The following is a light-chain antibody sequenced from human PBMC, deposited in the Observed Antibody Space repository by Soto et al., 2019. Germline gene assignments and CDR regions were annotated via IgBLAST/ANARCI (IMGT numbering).Light chain of an antibody. Sequence: EIGLTQSPATLSLSPGERATLSCRASQSVSSYLAWYQQKPGQAPRLLIYDASNRATGIPARFSGSGSGTDFTLTISSLEPEDFAVYYCQQRSNWGLTFGGGTKVEIK. J-gene: IGKJ4*01. V-gene: IGKV3-11*01. CDR2: DAS. CDR3: QQRSNWGLT. CDR1: QSVSSY.